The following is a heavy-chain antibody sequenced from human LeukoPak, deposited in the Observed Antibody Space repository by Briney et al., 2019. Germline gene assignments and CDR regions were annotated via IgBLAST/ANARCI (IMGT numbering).Heavy chain of an antibody. CDR3: ARVPWDASYFRPAASVDYGMDI. Sequence: SETLSLTCTVSGGSVYRHYWSWMRQPPGKGLEWVGYVYDSGSTNHNYSLKSRVTISIDTSKNQFSLMLSSVTPADTAVYYCARVPWDASYFRPAASVDYGMDIWGQGTTVTVSS. CDR2: VYDSGST. D-gene: IGHD6-25*01. V-gene: IGHV4-59*02. J-gene: IGHJ6*02. CDR1: GGSVYRHY.